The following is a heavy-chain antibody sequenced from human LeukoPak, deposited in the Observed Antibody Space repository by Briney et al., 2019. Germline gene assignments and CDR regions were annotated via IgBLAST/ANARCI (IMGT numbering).Heavy chain of an antibody. Sequence: GGSLRLSCAASGFTFTNYAMSWVRQAPGKGLEWVSVISGSGGSTYYADSVKGRFTISRDNSKNTLYLQMNSLRAEDTALYYCAKGLERESRLDSWGQGTLVTVSS. CDR1: GFTFTNYA. CDR2: ISGSGGST. J-gene: IGHJ4*02. D-gene: IGHD1-1*01. CDR3: AKGLERESRLDS. V-gene: IGHV3-23*01.